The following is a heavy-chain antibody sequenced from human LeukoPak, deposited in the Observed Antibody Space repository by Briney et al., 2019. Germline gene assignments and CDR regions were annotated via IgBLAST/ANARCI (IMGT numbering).Heavy chain of an antibody. V-gene: IGHV1-46*01. D-gene: IGHD3-10*01. J-gene: IGHJ5*02. Sequence: ASVKVSCKASGYTFTSYYMHWVRQAPGQGLEWMGIINPSGGSTSYAQKFQGRVTMTRDTSTSTVYMELSSLRSEDTAVYYCARDPSITMVRGVHGWFDPWGQGTLVTVSS. CDR2: INPSGGST. CDR3: ARDPSITMVRGVHGWFDP. CDR1: GYTFTSYY.